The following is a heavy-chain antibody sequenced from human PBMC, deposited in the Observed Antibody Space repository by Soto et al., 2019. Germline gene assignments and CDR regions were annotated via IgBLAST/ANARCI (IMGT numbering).Heavy chain of an antibody. D-gene: IGHD3-10*01. Sequence: GGSLRLSCAASGFTFSSYGMHWVRQAPGKGLEWVAVIWYDGSNKYYADSVKGRFTISRDNSKNTLYLQMNSLRAEDTAVYYCARDGGLLWFGELLYPPYYYGMDVWGQGTTVTVSS. CDR2: IWYDGSNK. CDR3: ARDGGLLWFGELLYPPYYYGMDV. V-gene: IGHV3-33*01. CDR1: GFTFSSYG. J-gene: IGHJ6*02.